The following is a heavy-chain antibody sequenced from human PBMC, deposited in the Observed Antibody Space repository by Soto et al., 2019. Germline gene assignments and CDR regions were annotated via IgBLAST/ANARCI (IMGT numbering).Heavy chain of an antibody. CDR3: AGRGYDFWSGYYNLDY. V-gene: IGHV3-21*01. J-gene: IGHJ4*02. CDR1: GFTFSSYS. D-gene: IGHD3-3*01. Sequence: GGSLRLSCAASGFTFSSYSMNWVRQAPGKGLEWVSSISSSSSYIYYADSVKGRFTIPRDNAKNSLYLQMNSLRAEDTAVYYCAGRGYDFWSGYYNLDYWGQGTLVTVSS. CDR2: ISSSSSYI.